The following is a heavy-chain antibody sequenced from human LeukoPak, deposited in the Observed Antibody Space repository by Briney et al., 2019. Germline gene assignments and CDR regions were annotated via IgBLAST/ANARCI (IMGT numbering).Heavy chain of an antibody. CDR1: GYSISSGYY. Sequence: PSETLSLTCTVSGYSISSGYYWGWIRQPPGKGLEWIGSIYHSGSTYYNPSLKSRVTISVDTSKNQFSLKLSSVTAADTAVYYCARGAMKLRYFDWLVRGHYFDYWGQGTLVTVSS. D-gene: IGHD3-9*01. V-gene: IGHV4-38-2*02. J-gene: IGHJ4*02. CDR3: ARGAMKLRYFDWLVRGHYFDY. CDR2: IYHSGST.